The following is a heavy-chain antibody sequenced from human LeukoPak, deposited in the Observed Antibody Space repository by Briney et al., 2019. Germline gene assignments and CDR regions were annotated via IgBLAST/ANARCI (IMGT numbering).Heavy chain of an antibody. V-gene: IGHV3-53*01. Sequence: GGSLRLSCAASGFTVSSNYMSWVRQAPGKGLEWVSVIYSGGSTYYADSVKGRFTISRDNSKNTLYLQMNSLRAEDTAVYYCARRGSTRSYGYWFDPWGQGTLVNVSS. CDR1: GFTVSSNY. D-gene: IGHD1-26*01. CDR3: ARRGSTRSYGYWFDP. CDR2: IYSGGST. J-gene: IGHJ5*02.